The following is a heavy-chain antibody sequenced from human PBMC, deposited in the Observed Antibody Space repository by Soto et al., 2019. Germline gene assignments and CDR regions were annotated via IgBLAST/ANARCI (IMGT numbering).Heavy chain of an antibody. CDR2: IFHSGST. Sequence: QMQESGPGLVEPSGTLSLTCDVSGVSISSGSWWSWVRQPPGKGLEWIGEIFHSGSTKYNPSPKSRVTISVDNSKNHFSLRVTSVTAADTAVYYCARDGPDGYNLGYWGQGTLVTVSS. V-gene: IGHV4-4*02. CDR3: ARDGPDGYNLGY. D-gene: IGHD5-12*01. J-gene: IGHJ4*02. CDR1: GVSISSGSW.